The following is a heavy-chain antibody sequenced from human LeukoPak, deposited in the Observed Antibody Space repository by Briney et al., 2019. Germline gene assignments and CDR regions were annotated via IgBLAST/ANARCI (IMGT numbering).Heavy chain of an antibody. CDR2: INPNSGGT. V-gene: IGHV1-2*04. CDR1: GYTFTGYY. D-gene: IGHD6-13*01. Sequence: ASVTVSCKASGYTFTGYYMHWVRQAPGQGLEWMGWINPNSGGTNYAQKFQGWVTMTRDTSISTAYMELSRLRSDDTAVYYRARDHGSWYYFDYWGQGTLVTVSS. CDR3: ARDHGSWYYFDY. J-gene: IGHJ4*02.